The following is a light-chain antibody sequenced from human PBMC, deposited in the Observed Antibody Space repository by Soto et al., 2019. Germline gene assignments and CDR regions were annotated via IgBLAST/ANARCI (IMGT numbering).Light chain of an antibody. Sequence: QSALTQPASVSGSPGQSITISCTGTSSDVGSYNLVSWYQQHPGKAPKLMIYEGSKRPSGVSNRFSGSKSGNTAFLTISGLQAEDEADYYCCSYAGSSTFEVFGGGTKVTVL. V-gene: IGLV2-23*03. CDR1: SSDVGSYNL. CDR2: EGS. J-gene: IGLJ3*02. CDR3: CSYAGSSTFEV.